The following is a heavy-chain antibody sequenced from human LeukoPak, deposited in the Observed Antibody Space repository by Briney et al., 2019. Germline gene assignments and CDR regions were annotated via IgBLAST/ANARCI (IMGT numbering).Heavy chain of an antibody. Sequence: AGGSLRLSCAASGFTFSNYWMHWVRQAPGKGLVWVSRINSDGTGTTYADSVKGRFTISRDNAKNTLYLQVDSLRAEDTAVYYCARDSSGSRLDYWGQGTLVTVSS. CDR2: INSDGTGT. CDR3: ARDSSGSRLDY. V-gene: IGHV3-74*01. J-gene: IGHJ4*02. CDR1: GFTFSNYW. D-gene: IGHD6-19*01.